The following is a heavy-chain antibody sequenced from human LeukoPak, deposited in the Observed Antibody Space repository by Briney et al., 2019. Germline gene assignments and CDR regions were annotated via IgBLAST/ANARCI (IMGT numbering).Heavy chain of an antibody. CDR1: GGSISSGDYY. CDR2: IYYSGST. CDR3: ARGVGATRIDY. Sequence: SETLSLTCTVSGGSISSGDYYWSWIRQPPGKGLEWIGYIYYSGSTNYNPSLKSRVTISVDTSKNQFSLKLSSVTAADTAVYYCARGVGATRIDYWGQGTLVTVSS. D-gene: IGHD1-26*01. V-gene: IGHV4-61*08. J-gene: IGHJ4*02.